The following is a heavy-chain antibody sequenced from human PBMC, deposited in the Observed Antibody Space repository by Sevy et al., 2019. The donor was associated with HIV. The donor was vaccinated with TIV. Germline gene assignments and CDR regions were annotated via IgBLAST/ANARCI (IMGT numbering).Heavy chain of an antibody. CDR3: ATDIIVGRAY. J-gene: IGHJ4*02. Sequence: ASVKVSCKISGYTLREFPIHWVRQAPEKGLEWMGGFDENGEALYAQKFQGRVALTEDTSIDTAYMELSSLRSEDSAMYYCATDIIVGRAYWGQGTRVTVSS. CDR1: GYTLREFP. V-gene: IGHV1-24*01. D-gene: IGHD3-10*01. CDR2: FDENGEA.